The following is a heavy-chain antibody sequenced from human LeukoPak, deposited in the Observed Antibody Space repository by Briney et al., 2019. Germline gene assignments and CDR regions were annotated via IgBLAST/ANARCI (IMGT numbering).Heavy chain of an antibody. V-gene: IGHV3-21*01. D-gene: IGHD1-26*01. CDR3: AGSIVGATNFDY. CDR1: GFTFSSYA. J-gene: IGHJ4*02. CDR2: ISSSSSYI. Sequence: GGSLRLSCAASGFTFSSYAMSWVRQAPGKGLEWVSSISSSSSYIYYADSVKGRFTISRDNAKNSLYLQMNSLRAEDTAVYYCAGSIVGATNFDYWGQGTLVTVSS.